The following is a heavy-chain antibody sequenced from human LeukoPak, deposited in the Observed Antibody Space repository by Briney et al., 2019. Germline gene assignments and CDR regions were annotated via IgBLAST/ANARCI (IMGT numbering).Heavy chain of an antibody. CDR1: GITLNNYG. Sequence: GGSLRLSCAVSGITLNNYGMTWVRQAPGKGLEWVAGISDSGGSTKYADSVKGRFTISRDNPKNTLYLQMDSLRAEDTAVYFCAKRGVVIRVILVGFHKEAYYFESWGQGALVTVSS. CDR3: AKRGVVIRVILVGFHKEAYYFES. CDR2: ISDSGGST. D-gene: IGHD3/OR15-3a*01. V-gene: IGHV3-23*01. J-gene: IGHJ4*02.